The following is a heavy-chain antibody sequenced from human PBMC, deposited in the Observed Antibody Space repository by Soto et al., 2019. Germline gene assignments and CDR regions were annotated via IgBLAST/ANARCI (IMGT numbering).Heavy chain of an antibody. CDR2: IIPIFGTA. CDR3: ARASASSSLDFDY. CDR1: GGTFSSYA. Sequence: QVQLVQSGAEVKKPGSSVKVSCKASGGTFSSYAISWVRQAPGQGLEWMGGIIPIFGTANYAQKFQGRVTITADESTSTAYMALSSLRSADTAVYYCARASASSSLDFDYWGQGTLVTVSS. J-gene: IGHJ4*02. V-gene: IGHV1-69*01. D-gene: IGHD6-13*01.